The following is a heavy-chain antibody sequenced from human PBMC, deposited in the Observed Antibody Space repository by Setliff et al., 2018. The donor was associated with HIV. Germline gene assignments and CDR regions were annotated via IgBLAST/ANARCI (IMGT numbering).Heavy chain of an antibody. CDR3: GRAGGLRMDRGVVSDY. V-gene: IGHV1-69*13. D-gene: IGHD3-10*01. CDR1: GGTFSSYA. J-gene: IGHJ4*02. CDR2: IIPIFGTA. Sequence: GASVKVSCKASGGTFSSYAISWVRQAPGQGLEWMGGIIPIFGTANYAQKFQGRVTITADESTSTDYMELSSLRSEDTAVYYCGRAGGLRMDRGVVSDYWGQGTLVTVSS.